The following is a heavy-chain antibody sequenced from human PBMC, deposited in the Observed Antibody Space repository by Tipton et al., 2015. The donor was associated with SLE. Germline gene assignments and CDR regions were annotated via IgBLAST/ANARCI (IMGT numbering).Heavy chain of an antibody. CDR2: TYYSGST. CDR3: ARGKSHSSSWPYFDY. Sequence: TLSLTCTVSGGSISSHYWSWIRQPPGKGLEWIGYTYYSGSTNYNPSPKSRVTISVDTSKNQFSLKLSSVTAADTAVYYCARGKSHSSSWPYFDYWGQGTLVTVSS. J-gene: IGHJ4*02. D-gene: IGHD6-13*01. V-gene: IGHV4-59*11. CDR1: GGSISSHY.